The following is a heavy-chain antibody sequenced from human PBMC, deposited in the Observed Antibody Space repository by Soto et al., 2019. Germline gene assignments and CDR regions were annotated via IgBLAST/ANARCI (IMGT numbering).Heavy chain of an antibody. V-gene: IGHV5-51*01. CDR2: IYPGDSDT. J-gene: IGHJ5*02. D-gene: IGHD2-2*01. CDR3: ARLWGVVVPAAARARWFDP. Sequence: GESLKISCKGSGYSFTSYWIGWVRQMPGKGLEWMGIIYPGDSDTRYSPSFQGQVTISADKSISTAYLQWSSLKASDTAMYYCARLWGVVVPAAARARWFDPWGQGTLVTVSS. CDR1: GYSFTSYW.